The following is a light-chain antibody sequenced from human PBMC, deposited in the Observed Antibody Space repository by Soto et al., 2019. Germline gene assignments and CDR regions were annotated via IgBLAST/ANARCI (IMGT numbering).Light chain of an antibody. CDR1: SSNIGAGSD. Sequence: QSVLTQPPSVSGAPGQRISISCTGSSSNIGAGSDVHWYQQLPGTAPKLLIYGNSNRPSGVPDRFSGSKSGTSASLAISGLQPEDEAEYFCFSFTTTSTHVFGTGTKVTVL. V-gene: IGLV1-40*01. J-gene: IGLJ1*01. CDR2: GNS. CDR3: FSFTTTSTHV.